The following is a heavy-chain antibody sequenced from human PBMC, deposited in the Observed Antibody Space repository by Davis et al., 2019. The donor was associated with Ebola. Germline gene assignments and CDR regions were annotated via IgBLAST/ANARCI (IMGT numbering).Heavy chain of an antibody. CDR1: GFAFSRTN. CDR2: IRYDGSDR. J-gene: IGHJ4*02. CDR3: ARGPGTTTLDY. D-gene: IGHD1-7*01. V-gene: IGHV3-30*02. Sequence: GESLKISCAASGFAFSRTNMQWVRQAPGKGLEWLTFIRYDGSDRYYANSVKGRFTISRDNSQNTLYLQMDSLRAEDTAVYYCARGPGTTTLDYWGQGTLVTVSS.